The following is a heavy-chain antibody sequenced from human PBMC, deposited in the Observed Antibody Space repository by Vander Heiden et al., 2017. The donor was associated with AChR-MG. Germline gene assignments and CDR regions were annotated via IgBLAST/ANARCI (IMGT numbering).Heavy chain of an antibody. J-gene: IGHJ4*02. D-gene: IGHD1-26*01. CDR3: TRDFDSGTTGN. V-gene: IGHV3-74*01. CDR2: IKDDGYVT. Sequence: EVQLVESGGGLVQPGGSLRLSCAASGFTFRNYWMHWVRQAPGKGLVWVSRIKDDGYVTDYADSVKGRFTISRDNAKNTLYLQMNSLRGEDTALYYCTRDFDSGTTGNWGQGTLVTVSS. CDR1: GFTFRNYW.